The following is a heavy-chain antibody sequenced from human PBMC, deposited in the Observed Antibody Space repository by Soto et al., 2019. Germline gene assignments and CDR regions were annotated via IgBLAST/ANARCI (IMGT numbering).Heavy chain of an antibody. Sequence: QVQLQESGPGLVKPSQTLSLTCTVSGGSISSGGYYWSWIRQHPGKGLEWIGYIYYSGSTYYNPSRKSRVTISVDTSKNQCSLKLSSVTAADTAVYYCAMGGDYYDSSGYPQGFDYWGQGTLVTVSS. CDR3: AMGGDYYDSSGYPQGFDY. V-gene: IGHV4-31*03. CDR1: GGSISSGGYY. J-gene: IGHJ4*02. D-gene: IGHD3-22*01. CDR2: IYYSGST.